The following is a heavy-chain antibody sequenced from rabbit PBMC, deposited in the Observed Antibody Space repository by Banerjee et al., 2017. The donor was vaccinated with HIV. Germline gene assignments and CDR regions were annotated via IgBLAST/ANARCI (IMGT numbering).Heavy chain of an antibody. J-gene: IGHJ3*01. Sequence: QEQLEESGGDLVKPEGSLTLTCTASGFSFSSSYWICWVRQAPGKGLEWIACINAGSSGSTYYASWAKGRFTVSKTSSTTVTLQMTGLTAADTATYFCARDFGGYYRLDLWGPGTLVTVS. CDR2: INAGSSGST. D-gene: IGHD1-1*01. CDR3: ARDFGGYYRLDL. V-gene: IGHV1S45*01. CDR1: GFSFSSSYW.